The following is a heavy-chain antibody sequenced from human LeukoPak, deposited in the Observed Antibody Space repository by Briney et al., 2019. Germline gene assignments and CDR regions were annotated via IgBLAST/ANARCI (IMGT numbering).Heavy chain of an antibody. CDR1: GGTFSSYA. Sequence: SVKVSCKASGGTFSSYAISWVRQAPGQGLEWMGGIIPIFGTANYAQKFRGRVTITADGSTSTAYMELSSLRSEDTAVYYCARGKMATQFDPWGQGTLVTVSS. CDR2: IIPIFGTA. D-gene: IGHD5-24*01. V-gene: IGHV1-69*01. CDR3: ARGKMATQFDP. J-gene: IGHJ5*02.